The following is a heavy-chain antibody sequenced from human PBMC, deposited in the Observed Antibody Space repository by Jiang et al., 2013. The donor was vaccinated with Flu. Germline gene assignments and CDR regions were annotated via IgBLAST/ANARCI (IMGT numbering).Heavy chain of an antibody. CDR3: ARHSSASNYYNMDV. CDR1: YW. V-gene: IGHV5-10-1*01. Sequence: YWISWVRQMPGKGLEWMGRIDPSDSYTNYSPSFQGHVTISADKSINTAYLQWSSLQASDTAIFYCARHSSASNYYNMDVWGQGTTVTVSS. D-gene: IGHD6-19*01. CDR2: IDPSDSYT. J-gene: IGHJ6*02.